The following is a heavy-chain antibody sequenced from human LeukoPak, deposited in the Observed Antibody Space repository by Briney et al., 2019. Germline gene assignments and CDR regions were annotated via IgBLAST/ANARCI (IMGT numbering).Heavy chain of an antibody. CDR2: IQYSGNT. Sequence: SETLSLTCTVSGGSISNSHYSWGWIRQPPGKGREWIGTIQYSGNTYYNPSLKSRVTVSVDTSKNHFSLSLTSVTAPDTAVYYCARVSFGGYSYGYADFWGQGTLVTVSS. J-gene: IGHJ4*02. V-gene: IGHV4-39*02. CDR1: GGSISNSHYS. D-gene: IGHD5-18*01. CDR3: ARVSFGGYSYGYADF.